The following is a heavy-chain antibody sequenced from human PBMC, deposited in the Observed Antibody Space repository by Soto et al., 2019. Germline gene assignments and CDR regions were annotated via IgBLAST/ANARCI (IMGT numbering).Heavy chain of an antibody. D-gene: IGHD5-18*01. CDR2: ITSSSTYI. J-gene: IGHJ4*02. V-gene: IGHV3-21*06. CDR1: GFTFRAYS. Sequence: GGSLRLSCVASGFTFRAYSMSWVRQAPGQGLEWVSSITSSSTYIYYTRSVEGRFTISRDDAKNSLHLQMNSLRAEDTAVYYCARDLLEGYGHARQPDYWGQGTLVTVPS. CDR3: ARDLLEGYGHARQPDY.